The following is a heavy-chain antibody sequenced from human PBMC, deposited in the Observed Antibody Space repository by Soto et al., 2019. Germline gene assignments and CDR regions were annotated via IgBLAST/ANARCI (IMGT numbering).Heavy chain of an antibody. V-gene: IGHV3-48*02. CDR1: GFTFSIYP. Sequence: EVQLVESGGGLAQPGGSLRLSCAAAGFTFSIYPMNWVRQAPGKGLEWVSYMTADSDTIYYADSVKGRFTISRDNAKNSLSLQLNSLRDEDTAVYSCARCNTTSRVGAWGDPWGQGTVVTVSS. CDR3: ARCNTTSRVGAWGDP. J-gene: IGHJ5*02. CDR2: MTADSDTI. D-gene: IGHD2-2*01.